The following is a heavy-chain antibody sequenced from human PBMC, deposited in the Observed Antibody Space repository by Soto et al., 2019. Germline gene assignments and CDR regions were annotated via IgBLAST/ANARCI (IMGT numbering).Heavy chain of an antibody. CDR1: GGTFSSYA. CDR2: IIPIFGTA. D-gene: IGHD6-13*01. CDR3: ARDGQQLANWFDP. V-gene: IGHV1-69*13. Sequence: SVKVSGKASGGTFSSYAISWVRQAPGQGLEWMGGIIPIFGTANYAQKFQGRVTITADESTSTAYMELSSLRSEDTAVYYCARDGQQLANWFDPWGQGTLVTVSS. J-gene: IGHJ5*02.